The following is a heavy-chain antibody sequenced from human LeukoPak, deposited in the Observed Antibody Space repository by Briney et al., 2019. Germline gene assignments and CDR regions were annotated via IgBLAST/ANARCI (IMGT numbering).Heavy chain of an antibody. CDR2: INPNSGGT. D-gene: IGHD1-26*01. J-gene: IGHJ4*02. CDR1: GYTFTGYY. Sequence: ASVKVSCKASGYTFTGYYIHWVRQAPGQGLEWMGWINPNSGGTNYAQKFQGRVTMTRDTSIRTAYMELSRLRSDDTAMYYCARAEYSGSYYVHWGQGTLVTVSS. V-gene: IGHV1-2*02. CDR3: ARAEYSGSYYVH.